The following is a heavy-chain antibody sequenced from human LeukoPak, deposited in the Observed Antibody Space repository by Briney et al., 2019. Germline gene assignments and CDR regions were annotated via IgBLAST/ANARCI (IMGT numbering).Heavy chain of an antibody. CDR3: ARHAIPRRIGSSWYGARRAYYYYYMDV. J-gene: IGHJ6*03. CDR1: GGSISSYY. D-gene: IGHD6-13*01. CDR2: IYYSGST. Sequence: SETLSLTCTVSGGSISSYYWSWIRQPPGKGLEWIGYIYYSGSTNYNPSLKSRVTISVDTSKNQFSRKLSSVTAADTAVYYCARHAIPRRIGSSWYGARRAYYYYYMDVWGKGTTVTISS. V-gene: IGHV4-59*01.